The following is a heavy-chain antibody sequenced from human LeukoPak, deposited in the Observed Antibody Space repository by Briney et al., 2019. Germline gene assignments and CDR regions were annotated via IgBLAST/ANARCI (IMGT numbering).Heavy chain of an antibody. V-gene: IGHV3-21*01. CDR1: GFTFSSYS. CDR2: ISSSSSYI. CDR3: ARVTDCSGGSCYWGFFDY. D-gene: IGHD2-15*01. J-gene: IGHJ4*02. Sequence: GGSLRLSCAASGFTFSSYSMNWVRQAPGKGLEWVSSISSSSSYIYYADSVKGRFTISRDNAKNSLYLQMNSLRAEDTAVYYCARVTDCSGGSCYWGFFDYWGQGTLVTVSS.